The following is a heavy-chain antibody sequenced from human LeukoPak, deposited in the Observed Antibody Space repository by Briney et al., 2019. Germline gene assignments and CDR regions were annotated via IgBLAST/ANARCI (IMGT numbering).Heavy chain of an antibody. CDR3: AKAPHYYDSSALDY. D-gene: IGHD3-22*01. CDR1: GFTFSSYA. J-gene: IGHJ4*02. CDR2: ISGSGSNT. V-gene: IGHV3-23*01. Sequence: HPGGSLRLSCAASGFTFSSYAMSWVRQAPGKGLEWVSTISGSGSNTFYADSVKGRFTISRDNSKNTLYLQMNSLRAEDTAVYYCAKAPHYYDSSALDYWGQGTLVTVSS.